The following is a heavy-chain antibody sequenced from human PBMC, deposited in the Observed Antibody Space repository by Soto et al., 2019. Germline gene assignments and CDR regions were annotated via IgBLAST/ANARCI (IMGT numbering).Heavy chain of an antibody. J-gene: IGHJ4*02. CDR3: ARDTGSGLRVEPGIFEY. D-gene: IGHD1-26*01. CDR2: INADNGDA. Sequence: QVQLVQSGAEVKKPGASVKVSCNPSGYAFTSYTMHWVRQAPGQGREWMGWINADNGDAKYSQKFQGRVTITRHTSASIAYMELSSLRSEDTAVYYCARDTGSGLRVEPGIFEYWGQGTLVTVSS. CDR1: GYAFTSYT. V-gene: IGHV1-3*01.